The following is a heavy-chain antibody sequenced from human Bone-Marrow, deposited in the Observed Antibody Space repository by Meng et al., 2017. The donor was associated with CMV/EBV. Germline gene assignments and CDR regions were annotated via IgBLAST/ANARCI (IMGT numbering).Heavy chain of an antibody. Sequence: SETLSLTCTVSGGSVSSGSYYWSWIRQPPGKGLEWIGYIYYSGSTNYNPSLKSGVTISVDTSKNQFSLKLTSVTAADTAVYYCASEYYCSSTSCSGAFYIWGQGTMVTVSS. J-gene: IGHJ3*02. D-gene: IGHD2-2*01. CDR1: GGSVSSGSYY. CDR3: ASEYYCSSTSCSGAFYI. CDR2: IYYSGST. V-gene: IGHV4-61*01.